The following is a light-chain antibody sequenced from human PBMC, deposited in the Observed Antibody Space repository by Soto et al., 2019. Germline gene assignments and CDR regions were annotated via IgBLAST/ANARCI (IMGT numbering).Light chain of an antibody. Sequence: EIVLTQSPGTLSLSPGERATLSCRASPRVSSSYLAGYQQKPGQAPRLLISGASSSATGIPDRFSGSGSGTDFTLTISRLEPEDFAVYYCQQYGSSPWTFGQGTKVEIK. J-gene: IGKJ1*01. CDR2: GAS. V-gene: IGKV3-20*01. CDR1: PRVSSSY. CDR3: QQYGSSPWT.